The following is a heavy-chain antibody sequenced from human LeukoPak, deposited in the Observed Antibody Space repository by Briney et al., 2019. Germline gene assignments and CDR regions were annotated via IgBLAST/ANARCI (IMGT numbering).Heavy chain of an antibody. CDR1: GGSFSGYY. J-gene: IGHJ6*03. D-gene: IGHD6-25*01. CDR2: INHSGST. V-gene: IGHV4-34*01. Sequence: PSETLFLTCAVYGGSFSGYYWSWIRQPPEKGLEWIGEINHSGSTNYNPSLKSRVTISVDTSKNQFSLKLSSVTAADTAVYYCARGSGSADYYYYYMDVWGKGTTVTVSS. CDR3: ARGSGSADYYYYYMDV.